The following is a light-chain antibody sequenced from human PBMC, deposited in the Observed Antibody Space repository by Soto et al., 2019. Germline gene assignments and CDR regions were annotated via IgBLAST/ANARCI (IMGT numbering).Light chain of an antibody. Sequence: EILLTQSQATLSVSPGEPATLSCRASQNVLSDLAWYQQKPGQAPRLLVYGATTRATDAPAKFRGSGSGTEFSLTISSRQSEDFATYYCQQYRSCPRTFCQGSKL. CDR3: QQYRSCPRT. V-gene: IGKV3-15*01. CDR2: GAT. J-gene: IGKJ1*01. CDR1: QNVLSD.